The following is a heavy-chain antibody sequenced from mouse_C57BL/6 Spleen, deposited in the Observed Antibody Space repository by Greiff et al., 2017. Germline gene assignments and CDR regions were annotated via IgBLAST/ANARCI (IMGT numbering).Heavy chain of an antibody. Sequence: QVQLQQSGAELARPGASVKLSCKASGYTFTSYGISWVKQRTGQGLEWIGELFPRSGKTYYNEKFKGKATMTADKSSSTAYMGLRSLTSEDSAVDCCARVAYDYGFDYWGQGTTLTVSA. CDR2: LFPRSGKT. J-gene: IGHJ2*01. V-gene: IGHV1-81*01. CDR3: ARVAYDYGFDY. D-gene: IGHD2-4*01. CDR1: GYTFTSYG.